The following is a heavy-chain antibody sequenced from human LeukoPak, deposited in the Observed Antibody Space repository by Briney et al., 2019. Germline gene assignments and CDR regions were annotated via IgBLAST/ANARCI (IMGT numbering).Heavy chain of an antibody. D-gene: IGHD3-10*01. J-gene: IGHJ4*02. CDR2: IKSKTDGGTT. CDR1: GFTFSNAW. V-gene: IGHV3-15*01. CDR3: TTVVLLWFGELFGYYFDY. Sequence: GGSLRLSCAASGFTFSNAWMSWVRQAPGKGLEWVGRIKSKTDGGTTGYAAPVKGRFTLSRDDSKNTLYLQMNSLKTEDTAVYYCTTVVLLWFGELFGYYFDYWGQGTLVTVSS.